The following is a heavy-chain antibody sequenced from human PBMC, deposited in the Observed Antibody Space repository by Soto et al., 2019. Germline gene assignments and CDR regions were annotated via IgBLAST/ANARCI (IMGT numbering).Heavy chain of an antibody. V-gene: IGHV1-46*01. CDR1: GYTFINYY. CDR2: INPSGGST. CDR3: ARLSGGV. Sequence: QVQLVQSGAEVKKPGASVKVSCKASGYTFINYYMHCVRQAPGQGLEWMGIINPSGGSTTYAQKFLGRVTTNRDTATSTVYMELSSLRSEDTAVYNYARLSGGVWGQGPTVTLSS. D-gene: IGHD3-16*01. J-gene: IGHJ6*02.